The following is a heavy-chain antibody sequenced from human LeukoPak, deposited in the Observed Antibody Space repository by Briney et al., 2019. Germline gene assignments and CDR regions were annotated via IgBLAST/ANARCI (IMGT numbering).Heavy chain of an antibody. V-gene: IGHV3-21*01. J-gene: IGHJ6*02. CDR2: ISSSSSYI. CDR3: ARDRQWLVGGYYYYYYGMDV. Sequence: GGSLRLSCAASGFTFSSYSMNWVRQAPGKGLEWVSSISSSSSYIYYADSAKGRFTISRDNAKNSLYLQMNSLRAEDTAVYYCARDRQWLVGGYYYYYYGMDVWGQGTTVTVSS. CDR1: GFTFSSYS. D-gene: IGHD6-19*01.